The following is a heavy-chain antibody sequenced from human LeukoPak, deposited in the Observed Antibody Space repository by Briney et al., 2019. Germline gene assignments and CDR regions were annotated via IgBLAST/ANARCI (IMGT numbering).Heavy chain of an antibody. J-gene: IGHJ4*02. Sequence: GASVKVSCKASGYTFTSYDINWVRQATGQGLEWMGWMNPNSGDTNYAQNFQGRVTMTWDTSISTAYMELRNLRSDDTALYYCARNSGYNPPSFVDNWGQGTLVTVSS. CDR1: GYTFTSYD. V-gene: IGHV1-2*02. CDR2: MNPNSGDT. CDR3: ARNSGYNPPSFVDN. D-gene: IGHD5-12*01.